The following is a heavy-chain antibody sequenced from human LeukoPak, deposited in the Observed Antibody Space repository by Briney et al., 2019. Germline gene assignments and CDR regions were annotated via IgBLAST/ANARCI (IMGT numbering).Heavy chain of an antibody. J-gene: IGHJ4*02. D-gene: IGHD1-1*01. CDR2: IYTSGST. CDR1: GGSISSYY. Sequence: SETLSLTCTVSGGSISSYYWSWIRQPAGKGLEWIGRIYTSGSTNYSPSLKSRVTLSVDTSRNQFSLRLSSVTAADTAVYYCARHSTASGYLNYFDYWGQGTLVTVSS. CDR3: ARHSTASGYLNYFDY. V-gene: IGHV4-4*07.